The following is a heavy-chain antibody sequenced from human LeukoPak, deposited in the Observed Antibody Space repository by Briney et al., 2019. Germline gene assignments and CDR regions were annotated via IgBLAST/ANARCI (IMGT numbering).Heavy chain of an antibody. CDR2: INGDGRTT. CDR3: VGDQVDDTGYLR. CDR1: RFIFSTYT. V-gene: IGHV3-64D*06. Sequence: GGSLRLSCSASRFIFSTYTMYWVRQAPGKGLEYVSVINGDGRTTYYIDSVKGRFTISRDNSKNTLYLQMSSLRADDTAVYYCVGDQVDDTGYLRWGQGTRVTVSA. D-gene: IGHD5-12*01. J-gene: IGHJ4*02.